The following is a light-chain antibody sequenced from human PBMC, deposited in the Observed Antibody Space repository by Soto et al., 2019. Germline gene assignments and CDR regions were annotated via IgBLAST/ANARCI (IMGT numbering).Light chain of an antibody. V-gene: IGKV1-39*01. J-gene: IGKJ2*01. CDR2: AAS. CDR1: QSISSY. Sequence: DLQMTQSPSSLSASVGDRVTITCRASQSISSYLNWYQQKPGKAPKLLIYAASSLQSGVPSRCSGSGSGTDFTLTISSLQPEDFATYYCQQRYTFGQGTKLEIK. CDR3: QQRYT.